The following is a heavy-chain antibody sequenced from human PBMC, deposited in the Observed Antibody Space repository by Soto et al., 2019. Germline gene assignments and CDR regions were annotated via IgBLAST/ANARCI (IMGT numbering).Heavy chain of an antibody. Sequence: QVQLVESGGGVVQPGRSLRLSCAASGFTFSSYGMHWVRQAPGKGLEWVAVIWYDGSNKYYADSVKGRFTISRDNSKNTLYLQINSLRAEDTAVYYCARDILEDVMVRGVIGYWGQGTLVTVSS. J-gene: IGHJ4*02. V-gene: IGHV3-33*01. CDR1: GFTFSSYG. D-gene: IGHD3-10*01. CDR3: ARDILEDVMVRGVIGY. CDR2: IWYDGSNK.